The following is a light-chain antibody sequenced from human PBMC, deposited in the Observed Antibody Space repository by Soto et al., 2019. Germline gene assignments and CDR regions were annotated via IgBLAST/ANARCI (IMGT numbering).Light chain of an antibody. Sequence: EIVLTQSPGTLSLSPGERATLSCRASQSVSSDYLAWYQQKPGQPPRLLIYGASSRATGIPDRFSGSGSGTDFTLTVSRLEPVDFAVYYCQQYGISSYTFGQGTKLEIK. CDR3: QQYGISSYT. V-gene: IGKV3-20*01. CDR1: QSVSSDY. CDR2: GAS. J-gene: IGKJ2*01.